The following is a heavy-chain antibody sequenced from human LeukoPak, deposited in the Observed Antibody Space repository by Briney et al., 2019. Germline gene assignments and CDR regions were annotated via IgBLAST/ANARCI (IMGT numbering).Heavy chain of an antibody. CDR3: AKGGMYYYDSSGPHFDY. D-gene: IGHD3-22*01. V-gene: IGHV3-30-3*01. Sequence: GRSLRLSCAASGFTFSSYAMHWVRQAPGKGLEWVAVISYDGSNKYYADSVKGRFTISRDNSKNTLYLQMNSLRAEDTAVYYCAKGGMYYYDSSGPHFDYWGQGTLVTVSS. CDR1: GFTFSSYA. CDR2: ISYDGSNK. J-gene: IGHJ4*02.